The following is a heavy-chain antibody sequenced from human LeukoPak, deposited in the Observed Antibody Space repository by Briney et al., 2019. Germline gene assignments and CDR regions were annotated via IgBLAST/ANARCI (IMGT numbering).Heavy chain of an antibody. D-gene: IGHD1-26*01. CDR3: ARDPYSGGYGDYYYYYMDL. CDR2: ITSSSTYI. V-gene: IGHV3-21*01. J-gene: IGHJ6*03. CDR1: GFTFSTYN. Sequence: GGSLRLSCAASGFTFSTYNMNRVRQAPGKGLEWVSSITSSSTYIYYADSVKGRFTISRDNAKNSLYLQMNSLRAEDTAVYYCARDPYSGGYGDYYYYYMDLWGQGTMVTISS.